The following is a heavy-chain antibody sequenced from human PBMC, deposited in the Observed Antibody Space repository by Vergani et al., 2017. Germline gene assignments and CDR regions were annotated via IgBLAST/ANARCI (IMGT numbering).Heavy chain of an antibody. V-gene: IGHV1-2*02. CDR3: ARGRGVLLWFGEEGT. Sequence: QVQLVQSGAEVKKPGASVKVSCKASGYTFTGYYMHWVRQAPGQGLEWMGWINPNSGGTNYAQKFQGRVTMTRDTSISTAYMELCRLRSYDTAVYYCARGRGVLLWFGEEGTWGQGTLVTVSS. D-gene: IGHD3-10*01. CDR2: INPNSGGT. J-gene: IGHJ4*02. CDR1: GYTFTGYY.